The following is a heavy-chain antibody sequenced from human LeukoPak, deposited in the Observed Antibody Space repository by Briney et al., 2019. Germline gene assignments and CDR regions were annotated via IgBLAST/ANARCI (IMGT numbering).Heavy chain of an antibody. CDR1: GFTFSSYG. Sequence: PGGSLRLSCAASGFTFSSYGMHWVRQAPGKGLEWVAVIWYDGSNKYYADSVKGRFTISRDNSKNTLYLQMNSLRAEDTAVYYCARLYYGSGSYYIDYWGQGTLVTVSS. V-gene: IGHV3-33*01. CDR3: ARLYYGSGSYYIDY. D-gene: IGHD3-10*01. CDR2: IWYDGSNK. J-gene: IGHJ4*02.